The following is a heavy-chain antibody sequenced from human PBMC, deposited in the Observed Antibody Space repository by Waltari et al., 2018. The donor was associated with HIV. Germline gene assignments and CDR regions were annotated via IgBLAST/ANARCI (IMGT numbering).Heavy chain of an antibody. CDR3: ARQGAGDYGDYLFDY. V-gene: IGHV1-8*01. J-gene: IGHJ4*02. CDR2: MNPKAGNT. CDR1: GYPFSDND. Sequence: QVQLVQSGTEVKEPGASLKVSCKASGYPFSDNDINWVRQAPGQGLEWMGWMNPKAGNTVFAQPLQGRVILTRAASMNTAYMELNNLTSGDTAVYYCARQGAGDYGDYLFDYWGQGTLLTVSS. D-gene: IGHD4-17*01.